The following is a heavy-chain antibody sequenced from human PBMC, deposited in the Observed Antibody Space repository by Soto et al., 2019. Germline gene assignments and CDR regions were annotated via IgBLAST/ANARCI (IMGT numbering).Heavy chain of an antibody. CDR3: ARPDLEGGSYPDD. J-gene: IGHJ4*02. CDR1: GFTFSNYA. Sequence: QVQLVESGGGVVQPGRSLRLSCAASGFTFSNYAMHWVRQAPGKGLEWVAVISYDGSNKYYADSVKGRFTISRDNSKNTLYLQMNCLWAEETAMYYCARPDLEGGSYPDDWGQGTLVTVSS. V-gene: IGHV3-30-3*01. CDR2: ISYDGSNK. D-gene: IGHD1-26*01.